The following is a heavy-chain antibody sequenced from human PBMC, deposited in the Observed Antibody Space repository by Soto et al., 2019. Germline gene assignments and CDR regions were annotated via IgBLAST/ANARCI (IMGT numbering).Heavy chain of an antibody. CDR2: ISSSSSYT. Sequence: QVQLVESGGGLVKPGGSLRLSFAASGFTFSDYYMSWIRQAPGKGLEWVSYISSSSSYTNYADSVKGRFTISRDNAKNSLYLQMNSLRAEDTAVYYCARVLVPWPGAFDIWGQGTMVTVSS. D-gene: IGHD3-3*01. CDR1: GFTFSDYY. CDR3: ARVLVPWPGAFDI. J-gene: IGHJ3*02. V-gene: IGHV3-11*05.